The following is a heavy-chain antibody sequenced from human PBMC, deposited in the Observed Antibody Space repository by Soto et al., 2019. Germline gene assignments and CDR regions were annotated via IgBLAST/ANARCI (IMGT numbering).Heavy chain of an antibody. V-gene: IGHV4-31*03. CDR3: ARDPGIAAAGSYDGMDV. CDR1: GGSISSGGYY. D-gene: IGHD6-13*01. CDR2: IYYSGST. Sequence: PSETLSLTCTVSGGSISSGGYYWSWIRQHPGKGLEWIGYIYYSGSTYYNPSLKSRVTISVDTSKNQFSLKLSSVTAADTAVYYCARDPGIAAAGSYDGMDVWGQGTTVTVSS. J-gene: IGHJ6*02.